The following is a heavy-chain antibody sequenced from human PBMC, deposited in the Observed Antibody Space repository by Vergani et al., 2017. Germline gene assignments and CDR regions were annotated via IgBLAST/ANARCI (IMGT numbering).Heavy chain of an antibody. CDR3: ATKSCGTPGRQIGDFRQ. D-gene: IGHD1-1*01. CDR1: GFPLSDYG. CDR2: MSYVGNEK. V-gene: IGHV3-30*03. J-gene: IGHJ1*01. Sequence: QVQLVESGGGEVQPGRSLRLSCSAAGFPLSDYGVHWVRQAPGQGLEWVSVMSYVGNEKNYTDSVKGRFTISRDNSKNTLYLEMNALSAEDTAVYYCATKSCGTPGRQIGDFRQWGQGTLVTVSS.